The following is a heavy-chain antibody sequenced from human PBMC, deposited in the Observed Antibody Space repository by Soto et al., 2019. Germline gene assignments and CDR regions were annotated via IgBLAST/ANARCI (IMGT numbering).Heavy chain of an antibody. CDR3: ARDRYYGSGSQQPYYYYGMDV. D-gene: IGHD3-10*01. CDR2: INPSGGST. Sequence: ASVKVSCKASGYTFTSYYIHWVRQAPGQGLEWMGIINPSGGSTSYAQKFQGRVTMTRDTSTSTVYMELSSLRSEDTAVYYCARDRYYGSGSQQPYYYYGMDVWGQGTTVTVSS. V-gene: IGHV1-46*01. J-gene: IGHJ6*02. CDR1: GYTFTSYY.